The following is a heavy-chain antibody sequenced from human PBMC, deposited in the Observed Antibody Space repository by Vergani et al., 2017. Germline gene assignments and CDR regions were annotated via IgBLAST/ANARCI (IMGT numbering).Heavy chain of an antibody. CDR3: AKGVGATKVPFDY. D-gene: IGHD1-26*01. Sequence: QVQLVESGGGVVQPGRSLRLSCAASGFTFSSYGMHWVRQAPGKGLEWVAVIWYDGSNKYYADSVKGRFTISRDNSKNTLYLQMNSLRAEDTAVYYCAKGVGATKVPFDYWGQGTLVTVSS. CDR2: IWYDGSNK. V-gene: IGHV3-33*06. J-gene: IGHJ4*02. CDR1: GFTFSSYG.